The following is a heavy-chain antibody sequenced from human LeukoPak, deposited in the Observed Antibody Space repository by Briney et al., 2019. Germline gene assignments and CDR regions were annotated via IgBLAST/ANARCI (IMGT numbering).Heavy chain of an antibody. CDR2: INHSGST. D-gene: IGHD3-22*01. CDR3: ARGIGYYDSSGYYDFDY. V-gene: IGHV4-34*01. Sequence: PGGSLRLSCAASEFSFSNYAMSWVRQPPGKGLEWIGEINHSGSTNYNPSLKGRVTISVDTSKNQFSLKLSSMTATDTAVYYCARGIGYYDSSGYYDFDYWGQGTLVTVSS. CDR1: EFSFSNYA. J-gene: IGHJ4*02.